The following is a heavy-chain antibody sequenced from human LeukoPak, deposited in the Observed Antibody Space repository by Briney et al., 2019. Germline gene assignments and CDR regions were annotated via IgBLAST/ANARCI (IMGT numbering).Heavy chain of an antibody. CDR1: GFTFSNSW. CDR3: ATYSSRNAREFQS. V-gene: IGHV3-7*01. Sequence: GGSLRLSCEASGFTFSNSWMTWVRQTPGKGLEWVANIKTDGSEKYYVDSVRGRFTISRDNAKNSLYLQMNSLRAEGTAVYYCATYSSRNAREFQSWGQGTLVTVSS. CDR2: IKTDGSEK. J-gene: IGHJ1*01. D-gene: IGHD2-2*01.